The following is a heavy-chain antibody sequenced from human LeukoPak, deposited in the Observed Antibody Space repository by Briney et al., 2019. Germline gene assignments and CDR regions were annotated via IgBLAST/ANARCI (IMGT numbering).Heavy chain of an antibody. V-gene: IGHV1-46*01. CDR3: ARVGSPRAFDI. J-gene: IGHJ3*02. CDR2: INPSGGST. D-gene: IGHD6-13*01. CDR1: GYTFTSYY. Sequence: ASVKVSCKASGYTFTSYYTHWVRQAPGQGLEWMGIINPSGGSTSYAQKFQGRVTMTRDTSTSTVYMELSSLRSEDTAVYYCARVGSPRAFDIWGQGTMVTVSS.